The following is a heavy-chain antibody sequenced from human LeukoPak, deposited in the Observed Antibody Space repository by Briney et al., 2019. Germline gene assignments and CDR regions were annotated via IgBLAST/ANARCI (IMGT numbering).Heavy chain of an antibody. J-gene: IGHJ3*02. D-gene: IGHD1-26*01. V-gene: IGHV3-23*01. Sequence: GSLTLSCAASGFTFSSYAMTWVRQAPGKGLEWVSTISATGGSTYYADSVQGRFTISRDNSKNTLYLQMNSLRPEDTAVYYCAKLLRVGGTNEAFDIWGPGRMSTVSS. CDR2: ISATGGST. CDR1: GFTFSSYA. CDR3: AKLLRVGGTNEAFDI.